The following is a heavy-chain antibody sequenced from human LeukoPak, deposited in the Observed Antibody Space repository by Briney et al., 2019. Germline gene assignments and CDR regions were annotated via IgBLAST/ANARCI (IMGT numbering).Heavy chain of an antibody. Sequence: GGSLRLSCAASGFTFSSYAMTWGRQAPGKGLEWVLAISGSGGSTYFADSVKGRFTISRANDKNTMSLQMNSLRAADTAVYCCAKAQRSQYQLLIPAYFDYWGQGTLVTVSS. CDR1: GFTFSSYA. CDR3: AKAQRSQYQLLIPAYFDY. D-gene: IGHD2-2*01. CDR2: ISGSGGST. V-gene: IGHV3-23*01. J-gene: IGHJ4*02.